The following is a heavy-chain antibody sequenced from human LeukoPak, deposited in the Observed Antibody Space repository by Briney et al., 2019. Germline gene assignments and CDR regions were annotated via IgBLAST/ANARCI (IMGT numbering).Heavy chain of an antibody. V-gene: IGHV3-9*01. CDR1: GFTFDDYA. CDR2: ISWNSGSI. J-gene: IGHJ6*02. CDR3: AKDLFCSSWYEGYYYFYYGMDV. Sequence: PGRSLRLSCAASGFTFDDYAMHWVRHAPGKGLEWVSGISWNSGSIGYADSVKGRFTISRDNAKNSLYLQMNSLRAEDTALYYFAKDLFCSSWYEGYYYFYYGMDVWGQGATVTVPS. D-gene: IGHD6-13*01.